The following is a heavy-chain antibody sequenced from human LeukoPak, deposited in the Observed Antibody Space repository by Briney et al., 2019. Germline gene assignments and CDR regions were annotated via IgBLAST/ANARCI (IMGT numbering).Heavy chain of an antibody. V-gene: IGHV4-30-2*01. CDR2: IYHSGST. D-gene: IGHD5-18*01. Sequence: PSETLSLTCTVSGGSISSGGYYWSWIRQPPGKGLEWIGYIYHSGSTYYNPSLKSRVTISVDRSKNQFSLKLSSVTAADTAVYYCAHGAGGGYSYGYVDYWGQGTLVTVSS. J-gene: IGHJ4*02. CDR1: GGSISSGGYY. CDR3: AHGAGGGYSYGYVDY.